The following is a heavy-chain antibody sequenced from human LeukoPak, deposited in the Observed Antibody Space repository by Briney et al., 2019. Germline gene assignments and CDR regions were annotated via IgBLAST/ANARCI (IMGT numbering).Heavy chain of an antibody. J-gene: IGHJ4*02. Sequence: ERSPRLSCAASGFTFSSYARHWVRQAPGKGLEWVAVLSYDGSNKYYADSVKGRFTISRDNSKNTLYLQMNSLRAEDTAVYYCASIAVAGDFDYWGQGTLVTVSS. CDR3: ASIAVAGDFDY. CDR2: LSYDGSNK. CDR1: GFTFSSYA. D-gene: IGHD6-19*01. V-gene: IGHV3-30*04.